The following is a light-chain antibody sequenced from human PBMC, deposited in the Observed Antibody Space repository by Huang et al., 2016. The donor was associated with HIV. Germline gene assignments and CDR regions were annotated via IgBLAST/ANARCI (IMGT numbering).Light chain of an antibody. CDR1: QDINNF. Sequence: IRMTQSPSSLSASTGARVTITCRANQDINNFLAWYQQRPGSVPTLLIYAASTLQSGVPSGFSGNGSGTDFTLTIGCLHSEDVATYYCQQYDIHPLTFGPGTRVDIK. CDR2: AAS. CDR3: QQYDIHPLT. V-gene: IGKV1-8*01. J-gene: IGKJ3*01.